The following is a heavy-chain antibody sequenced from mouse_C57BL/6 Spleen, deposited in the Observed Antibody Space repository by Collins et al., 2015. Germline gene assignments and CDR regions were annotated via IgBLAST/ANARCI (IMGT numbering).Heavy chain of an antibody. D-gene: IGHD1-1*01. CDR1: GYTFTSYW. CDR3: ARSLITTVVATPFAY. CDR2: INPSNGGT. Sequence: QVQLQQPGTELVKPGASVKLSCKASGYTFTSYWMHWVKQRPGQGLEWIGNINPSNGGTNYNEKFKSKATLTVDKSSSTAYMQLSSLTSEDSAVYYCARSLITTVVATPFAYWGQGTLVTVSA. V-gene: IGHV1-53*01. J-gene: IGHJ3*01.